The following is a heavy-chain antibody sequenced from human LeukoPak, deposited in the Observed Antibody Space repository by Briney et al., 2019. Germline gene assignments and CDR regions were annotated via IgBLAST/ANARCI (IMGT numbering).Heavy chain of an antibody. CDR1: GGSISSSGYY. J-gene: IGHJ6*03. V-gene: IGHV4-39*01. D-gene: IGHD3-10*01. Sequence: PSATLSLTCTVSGGSISSSGYYWGWIRQPPGKGLEWIGSIYSSGSTYYNPSLKSRVTISVDTSKNQFSLKLSSVTAADTAVYYCASPTVRGTHYYYMDVWGKGTTVTVSS. CDR2: IYSSGST. CDR3: ASPTVRGTHYYYMDV.